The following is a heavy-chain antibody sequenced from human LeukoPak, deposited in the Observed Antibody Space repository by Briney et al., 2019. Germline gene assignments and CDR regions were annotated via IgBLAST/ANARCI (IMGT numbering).Heavy chain of an antibody. CDR2: IGSSGSYI. CDR3: AKENGKGPNYYYYYMDV. CDR1: GFSVSDYS. J-gene: IGHJ6*03. D-gene: IGHD1-1*01. Sequence: PGGSMRLSCAAFGFSVSDYSMNWVRQAPGKGQERGSSIGSSGSYIYYADSLRGRFIISRDNAKISLYLQMNSLRAEDTAVYYCAKENGKGPNYYYYYMDVWGKGTTVTFSS. V-gene: IGHV3-21*04.